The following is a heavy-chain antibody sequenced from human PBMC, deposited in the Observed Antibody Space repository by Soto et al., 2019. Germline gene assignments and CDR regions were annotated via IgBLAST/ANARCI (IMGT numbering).Heavy chain of an antibody. Sequence: QVQLVASGGGVVQPGRSLRLSCAASGFTFSSYAMHWVRQAPGKGLEWVAVISYDGSNKYYADSVKGRFTISRDNSKNTLYLQMNSLRAEDTAVYYCARDLNSGREDYWGQGTLVTVSS. CDR1: GFTFSSYA. D-gene: IGHD3-10*01. CDR2: ISYDGSNK. J-gene: IGHJ4*02. CDR3: ARDLNSGREDY. V-gene: IGHV3-30-3*01.